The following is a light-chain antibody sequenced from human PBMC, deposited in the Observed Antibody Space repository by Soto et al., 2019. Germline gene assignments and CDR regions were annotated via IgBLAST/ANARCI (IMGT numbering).Light chain of an antibody. CDR1: QSISNW. CDR3: QQYNSISLLT. V-gene: IGKV1-5*03. J-gene: IGKJ4*01. Sequence: DIQMTQSPSTLSASVGDRVTITCRASQSISNWLAWYQQKPGKAPKLLIYKASTLETGVPSRFSGSGSGTECTLTISSLQPDDFATYYCQQYNSISLLTFGGGTKVEIK. CDR2: KAS.